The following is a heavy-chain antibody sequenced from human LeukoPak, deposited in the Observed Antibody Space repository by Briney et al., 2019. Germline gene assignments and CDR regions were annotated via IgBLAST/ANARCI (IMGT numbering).Heavy chain of an antibody. D-gene: IGHD6-13*01. J-gene: IGHJ6*03. V-gene: IGHV3-7*01. CDR3: ARDAAVQQLGYYYYYMDV. CDR1: GFTFSSYW. Sequence: GGSLRLSCAASGFTFSSYWMSWVRQAPGKGLGWVANIKQDGSEKYYVDSVKGRFTISRDSAKNSLYLQMNSLRAEDTAVYYCARDAAVQQLGYYYYYMDVWGKGITVTVSS. CDR2: IKQDGSEK.